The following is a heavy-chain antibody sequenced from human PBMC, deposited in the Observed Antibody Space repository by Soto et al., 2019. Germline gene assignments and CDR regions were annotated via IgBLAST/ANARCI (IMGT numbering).Heavy chain of an antibody. V-gene: IGHV3-23*01. CDR2: ISGSGGTT. CDR3: AKGGPWGSSYYYYMDV. D-gene: IGHD3-16*01. J-gene: IGHJ6*03. CDR1: GFTFSSYA. Sequence: GGSLRLSCAASGFTFSSYAMSWVRQAPGKGLEWVSAISGSGGTTSYADSVKGRFTIFRDNSKNTLYLQMNSLRAEETAVYYCAKGGPWGSSYYYYMDVWGKGTTVTVSS.